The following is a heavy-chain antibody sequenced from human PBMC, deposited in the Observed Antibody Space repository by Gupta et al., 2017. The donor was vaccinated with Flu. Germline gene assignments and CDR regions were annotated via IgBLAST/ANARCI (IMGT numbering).Heavy chain of an antibody. J-gene: IGHJ4*02. CDR3: ARVMGAVTELVN. CDR2: IIPILGIA. Sequence: QVQLVQSGAEVKKPGSSVKVSCKASGGTFSSYTISWVRQAPGQGLEWMGRIIPILGIANYAQKFQGRVTITADKSTSTAYMELSSLRSEDTAVYYCARVMGAVTELVNWGQGTLVTVSS. D-gene: IGHD4-17*01. V-gene: IGHV1-69*02. CDR1: GGTFSSYT.